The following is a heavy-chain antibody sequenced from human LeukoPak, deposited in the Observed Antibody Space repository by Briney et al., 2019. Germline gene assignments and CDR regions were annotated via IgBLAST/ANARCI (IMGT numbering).Heavy chain of an antibody. V-gene: IGHV4-59*08. J-gene: IGHJ4*02. CDR3: ARANYYDSSGYYSTPDLFDY. D-gene: IGHD3-22*01. CDR1: GGSISSYY. CDR2: IYYSGST. Sequence: SETLSLTCTVSGGSISSYYWSWIRQPPGKGLEWIGYIYYSGSTNYNPSLKSRVTISVDTSKNQFSLKLSSVTAADTAVYYCARANYYDSSGYYSTPDLFDYWGQGTLVTVSS.